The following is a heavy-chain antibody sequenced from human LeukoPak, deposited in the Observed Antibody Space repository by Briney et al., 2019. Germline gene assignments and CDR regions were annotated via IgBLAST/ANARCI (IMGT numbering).Heavy chain of an antibody. J-gene: IGHJ5*02. CDR2: IIPIFGTA. CDR1: GYTFTSYG. D-gene: IGHD7-27*01. Sequence: GASVKVSCKASGYTFTSYGISWVRQAPGQGLEWMGGIIPIFGTANYAQKFQGRVTITTDESTSTAYMELSRLRSDDTAVYYCARDQGGITGDSSIGFDPWGQGTLVTVSS. V-gene: IGHV1-69*05. CDR3: ARDQGGITGDSSIGFDP.